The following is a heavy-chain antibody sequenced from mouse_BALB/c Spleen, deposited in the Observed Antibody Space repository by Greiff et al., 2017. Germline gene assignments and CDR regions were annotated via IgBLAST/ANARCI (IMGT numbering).Heavy chain of an antibody. J-gene: IGHJ3*01. CDR1: GYTFTSYT. Sequence: QVQLQQSAAELARPGASVKMSCKASGYTFTSYTMHWVKQRPGQGLEWIGYINPSSGYTEYNQKFKDKTTLTADKSSSTAYMQLSSLTSEDSAVYYCARGYYRYDGPYWGQGTLVTVSA. CDR3: ARGYYRYDGPY. D-gene: IGHD2-14*01. V-gene: IGHV1-4*02. CDR2: INPSSGYT.